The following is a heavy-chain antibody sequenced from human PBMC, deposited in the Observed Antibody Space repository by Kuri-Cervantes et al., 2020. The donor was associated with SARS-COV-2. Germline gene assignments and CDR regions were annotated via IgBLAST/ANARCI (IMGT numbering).Heavy chain of an antibody. V-gene: IGHV4-38-2*01. CDR2: IYHSGST. Sequence: ESLKISCAASGFTFSSYSMNWVRQAPGKGLEWIGSIYHSGSTYYNPSLKSRVTISVDTSKNQFSLKLSSVTAADTAAYYCASDYIAAAAYFQHWGQGTLVTVSS. D-gene: IGHD6-13*01. CDR1: GFTFSSYS. CDR3: ASDYIAAAAYFQH. J-gene: IGHJ1*01.